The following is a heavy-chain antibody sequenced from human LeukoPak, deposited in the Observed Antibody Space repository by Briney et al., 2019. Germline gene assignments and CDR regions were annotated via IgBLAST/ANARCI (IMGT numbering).Heavy chain of an antibody. CDR2: ISSSGSTI. CDR3: AKDQPQYCSGGSCYPGGFDY. Sequence: PGGSLRLSCAASGFTFSDYYMSWIRQAPGKGLEWVSYISSSGSTIYYADSVKGRFTISRDNAKNSLYLQMNGLRAEDTAVYYCAKDQPQYCSGGSCYPGGFDYWGQGTLVTVSS. D-gene: IGHD2-15*01. CDR1: GFTFSDYY. V-gene: IGHV3-11*04. J-gene: IGHJ4*02.